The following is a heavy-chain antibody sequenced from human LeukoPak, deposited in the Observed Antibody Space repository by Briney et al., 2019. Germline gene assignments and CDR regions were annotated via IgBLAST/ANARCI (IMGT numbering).Heavy chain of an antibody. CDR3: ARFGYAHAYDY. Sequence: GGSLRLSCAASGSTFTDYWMSWVRQAPGKGLEWVANVRQDGGEKYYADSVMGRFTISRDNARNSLFLQMNSLRAEDTAVYYCARFGYAHAYDYWGQGTLVTVSS. CDR1: GSTFTDYW. J-gene: IGHJ4*02. V-gene: IGHV3-7*04. CDR2: VRQDGGEK. D-gene: IGHD3-16*01.